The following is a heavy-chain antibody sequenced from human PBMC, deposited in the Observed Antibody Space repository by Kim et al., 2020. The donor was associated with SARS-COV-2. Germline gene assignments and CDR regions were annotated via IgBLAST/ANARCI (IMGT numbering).Heavy chain of an antibody. CDR3: ARESHYYDSSGSAGDFDY. J-gene: IGHJ4*02. D-gene: IGHD3-22*01. Sequence: KGRFTISRDNAKNSLYLQMNSLRAEDTAVYYCARESHYYDSSGSAGDFDYWGQGTLVTVSS. V-gene: IGHV3-11*06.